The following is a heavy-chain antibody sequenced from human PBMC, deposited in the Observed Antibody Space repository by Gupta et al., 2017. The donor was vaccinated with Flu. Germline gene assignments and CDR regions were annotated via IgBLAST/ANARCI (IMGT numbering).Heavy chain of an antibody. CDR2: LYHTGTT. D-gene: IGHD6-19*01. Sequence: QLQLQESGPGLVTPSETLSLTSTVSGGTIPSRSTYYWEWFRKPPGTGLESVVTLYHTGTTYDSSSLKRRGSTPVDKSKNQFSLMLTSVTAADTAVYCCARLGDPGGDTTGLYGRIWWGQGTLVTVSS. CDR1: GGTIPSRSTYY. V-gene: IGHV4-39*01. J-gene: IGHJ4*02. CDR3: ARLGDPGGDTTGLYGRIW.